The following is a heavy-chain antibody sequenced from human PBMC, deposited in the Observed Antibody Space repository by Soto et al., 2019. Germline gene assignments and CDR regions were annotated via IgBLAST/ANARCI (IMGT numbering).Heavy chain of an antibody. V-gene: IGHV4-38-2*02. CDR3: AREGPRITTIGRFDC. CDR2: IYHSGST. J-gene: IGHJ4*02. Sequence: PSETMSLTCCVSGYSISSGYYWGWIRQPPGKGLEWTGSIYHSGSTYYNPSLKSRVTISVDTSKNQFSLKLSSETAADTAVNYCAREGPRITTIGRFDCWGQRTLVTVSS. CDR1: GYSISSGYY. D-gene: IGHD3-22*01.